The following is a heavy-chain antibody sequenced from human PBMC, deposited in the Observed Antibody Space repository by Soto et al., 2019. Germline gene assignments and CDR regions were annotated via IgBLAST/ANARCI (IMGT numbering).Heavy chain of an antibody. CDR2: ISGSGGRS. J-gene: IGHJ4*02. Sequence: EVQLLDSGGGLVQPGGSLRLSCAASGFTFSNYAMTWVRQGPGKGLEWVSGISGSGGRSYYADSVQGRFTISRDNSKSTLYLQMNSLRAEDTAVYYCAKAYFVWSSEQPYYFDYWGQGSLVTLSS. CDR1: GFTFSNYA. V-gene: IGHV3-23*01. CDR3: AKAYFVWSSEQPYYFDY. D-gene: IGHD3-16*01.